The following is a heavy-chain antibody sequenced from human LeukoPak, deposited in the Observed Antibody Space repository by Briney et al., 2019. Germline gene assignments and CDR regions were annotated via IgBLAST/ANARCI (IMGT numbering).Heavy chain of an antibody. CDR2: ISACNGNT. D-gene: IGHD3-22*01. Sequence: ASVKVSCKASGYTFTSYGISWVRQAPGQGLEWMGWISACNGNTNYAQKLQGRVTMTTDTSTSTAYMELRSLRSDDTAVYYCARGYYYDSSGSQEYYYGMDVWGQGTTVTVSS. J-gene: IGHJ6*02. CDR1: GYTFTSYG. CDR3: ARGYYYDSSGSQEYYYGMDV. V-gene: IGHV1-18*04.